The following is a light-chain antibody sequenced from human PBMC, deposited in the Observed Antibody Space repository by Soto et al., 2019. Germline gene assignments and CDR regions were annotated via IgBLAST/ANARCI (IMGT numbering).Light chain of an antibody. CDR3: SSYTSSSTLL. CDR2: EVS. V-gene: IGLV2-14*01. CDR1: SSDVGGYNY. Sequence: QSALTQPASVSGSPGQSITISCTGTSSDVGGYNYVSWYQQHPGKAPKVMIFEVSNRPSGVSNRFSGSKSGNTASLTISGLQADDEADYYCSSYTSSSTLLFGTGTKVTVL. J-gene: IGLJ1*01.